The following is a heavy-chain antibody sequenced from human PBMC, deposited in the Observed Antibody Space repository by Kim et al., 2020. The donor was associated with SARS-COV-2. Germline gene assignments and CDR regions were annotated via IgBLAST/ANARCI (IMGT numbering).Heavy chain of an antibody. CDR3: AKGYGNCVSSFDY. J-gene: IGHJ4*02. CDR1: GFTFGSYS. D-gene: IGHD1-1*01. CDR2: VSGSADVT. V-gene: IGHV3-23*01. Sequence: GGSLRLSCAASGFTFGSYSMSWVRQAPGKGPEWVSVVSGSADVTNYADSVKGRFTISRDNSKNTLYLQMTGLRADDTAVYYCAKGYGNCVSSFDYWGQGTLVTVSS.